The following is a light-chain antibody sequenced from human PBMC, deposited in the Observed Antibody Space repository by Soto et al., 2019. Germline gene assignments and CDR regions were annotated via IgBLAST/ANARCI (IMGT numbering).Light chain of an antibody. CDR3: QQQGT. CDR1: EFLSSSY. Sequence: EIVLTQSPGTLSLSPGERATLSCRASEFLSSSYLVWYQQKPGQAPRLLIYAASRRATGIPNRFSGSGSATEYTLTINTLAPEDFVVYYCQQQGTFGQGTKLEIK. CDR2: AAS. J-gene: IGKJ2*01. V-gene: IGKV3-20*01.